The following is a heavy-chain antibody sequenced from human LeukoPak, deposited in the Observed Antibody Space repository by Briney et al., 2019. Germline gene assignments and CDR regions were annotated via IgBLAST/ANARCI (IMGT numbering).Heavy chain of an antibody. J-gene: IGHJ4*02. CDR1: GFTFDDYA. CDR3: ARVAHDSSDPFDY. Sequence: GGSLRLSCAASGFTFDDYAMNWVRQAPGKGLEWVSGISWNSGSIGYADSVKGRFTISRDNAKNSLYLQMNSLRAEDTAVYYCARVAHDSSDPFDYWGQGTLVTVSS. D-gene: IGHD3-22*01. V-gene: IGHV3-9*01. CDR2: ISWNSGSI.